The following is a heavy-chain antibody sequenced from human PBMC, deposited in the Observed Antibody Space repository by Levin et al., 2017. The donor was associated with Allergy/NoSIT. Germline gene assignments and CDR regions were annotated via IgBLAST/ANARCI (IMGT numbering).Heavy chain of an antibody. V-gene: IGHV3-53*01. CDR2: IYSGGRI. CDR3: ARRHYYGSGRYGFDI. J-gene: IGHJ3*02. D-gene: IGHD3-10*01. CDR1: GFTVSSNY. Sequence: GESLKISCAVSGFTVSSNYMNWVRQAPGKGLEWVSVIYSGGRIYYADSVKGRFTISGDNSQNTLYLQMNSLRAEDTAVYYCARRHYYGSGRYGFDIWGQGTMVTVSS.